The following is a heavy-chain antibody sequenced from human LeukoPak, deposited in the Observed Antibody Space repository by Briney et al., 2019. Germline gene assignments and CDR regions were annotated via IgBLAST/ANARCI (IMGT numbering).Heavy chain of an antibody. CDR3: ARDIRGPDIVVVPAGPFDY. D-gene: IGHD2-2*01. J-gene: IGHJ4*02. CDR2: ISYDGSNK. V-gene: IGHV3-30-3*01. CDR1: GFTFSSYA. Sequence: GRSLRLSCAASGFTFSSYAMHWVRQAPGKGLEWVAVISYDGSNKYYADSVKGRFTISRDNSKNTLYLQMNSLRAEDTAVYYCARDIRGPDIVVVPAGPFDYWGQGTLVTVSS.